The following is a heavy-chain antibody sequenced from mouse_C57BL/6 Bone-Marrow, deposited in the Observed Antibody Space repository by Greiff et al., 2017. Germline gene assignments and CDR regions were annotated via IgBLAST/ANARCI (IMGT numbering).Heavy chain of an antibody. J-gene: IGHJ3*01. CDR1: GFSFNTYA. V-gene: IGHV10-1*01. CDR2: IRSKSNNYAT. D-gene: IGHD2-3*01. CDR3: VRHYDGYLAWFAY. Sequence: EVQLVESGGGLVQPKGSLKLSCAASGFSFNTYAMNWVRQAPGKGLEWVARIRSKSNNYATYYADSVKDRFTISRDDSESMLYLQMHNLKTEDTAMYYCVRHYDGYLAWFAYWGQGTLVTVSA.